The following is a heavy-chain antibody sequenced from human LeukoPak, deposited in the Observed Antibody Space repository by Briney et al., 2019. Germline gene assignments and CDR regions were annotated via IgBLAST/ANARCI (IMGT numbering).Heavy chain of an antibody. V-gene: IGHV4-34*01. CDR2: INHSGST. CDR3: ARGWYEDY. Sequence: SETLSLTCAVYVGSFSGYYWSWIRQPPGKGLEWIGEINHSGSTNYNPSLKSRVTISVDTSKNQFSLKLSSVTAADTAVYYCARGWYEDYWGQGTLVTVSS. D-gene: IGHD1-14*01. CDR1: VGSFSGYY. J-gene: IGHJ4*02.